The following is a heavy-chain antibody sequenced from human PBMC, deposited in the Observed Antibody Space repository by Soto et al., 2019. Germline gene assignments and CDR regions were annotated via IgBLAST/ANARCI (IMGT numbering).Heavy chain of an antibody. D-gene: IGHD3-10*01. CDR3: ARGTNYYYGSGSYYPD. J-gene: IGHJ4*02. CDR2: MNPNSGNT. Sequence: QVQLVQSGAEVKKPGASVKVSCKASGYTFTSYDINWVRQATGQGLEWMGWMNPNSGNTGYAQKFQGRVTMTRNTAISTAYRELSSLRSEDTAVYYCARGTNYYYGSGSYYPDWGQGTLVTVSS. V-gene: IGHV1-8*01. CDR1: GYTFTSYD.